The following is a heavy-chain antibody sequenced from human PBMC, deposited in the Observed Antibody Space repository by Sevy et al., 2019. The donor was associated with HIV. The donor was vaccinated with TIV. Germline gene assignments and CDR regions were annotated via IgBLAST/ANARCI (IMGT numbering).Heavy chain of an antibody. V-gene: IGHV1-69*06. J-gene: IGHJ6*03. D-gene: IGHD2-2*01. CDR3: AREGLGYCSSTSCHYYMHV. CDR1: GGTFSSYA. Sequence: ASVKVSCKASGGTFSSYAISWVRQAPGQGLEWMGGIIPIFGTANYAQKFQGRVTITADKSTSTAYMELSSLRSEDTAVYYCAREGLGYCSSTSCHYYMHVWGKGTTVTVSS. CDR2: IIPIFGTA.